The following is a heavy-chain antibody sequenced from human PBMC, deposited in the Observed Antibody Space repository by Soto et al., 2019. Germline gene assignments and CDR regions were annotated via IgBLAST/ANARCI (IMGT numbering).Heavy chain of an antibody. D-gene: IGHD3-22*01. CDR2: IYWDDDK. Sequence: GSGPTLEPTQTLTLTCTFSGFSLSTSGVGVGWIRQPPGKALEWLALIYWDDDKRFSPSLESRLAITKDTAKNQVVLTMTHMDPEDTGTYYCAHRPGFSMSFDYWGQGALVTVSS. J-gene: IGHJ4*02. CDR1: GFSLSTSGVG. CDR3: AHRPGFSMSFDY. V-gene: IGHV2-5*02.